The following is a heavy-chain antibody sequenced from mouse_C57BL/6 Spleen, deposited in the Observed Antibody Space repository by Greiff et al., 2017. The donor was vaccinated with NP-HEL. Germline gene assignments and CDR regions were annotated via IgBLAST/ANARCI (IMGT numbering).Heavy chain of an antibody. J-gene: IGHJ2*01. CDR1: GYTFTDYY. Sequence: EVQLQQSGPELVKPGASVKISCKASGYTFTDYYMNWVKQSHGKSLEWIGDINPNNGGTSYNQKFKGKATLTVDKSSSTAYMELRSLTSEDSAVYYCARSLYDGYSDYWGQGTTLTVSS. D-gene: IGHD2-3*01. CDR3: ARSLYDGYSDY. V-gene: IGHV1-26*01. CDR2: INPNNGGT.